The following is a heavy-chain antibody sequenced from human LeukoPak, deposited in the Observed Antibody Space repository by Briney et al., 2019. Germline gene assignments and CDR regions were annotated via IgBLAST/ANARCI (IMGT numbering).Heavy chain of an antibody. V-gene: IGHV3-30*04. J-gene: IGHJ4*02. D-gene: IGHD2-2*01. CDR2: ISYDGSNK. CDR1: GFTFSSYA. Sequence: GRSLRLSCAASGFTFSSYAMHWVRQAPGKGLEWGAVISYDGSNKYYADSVKGRFIISRDNSKNTLYLQMNSLRAEDTAVYYCARVRSVQLPYGAFDYWGQGTLVTVSS. CDR3: ARVRSVQLPYGAFDY.